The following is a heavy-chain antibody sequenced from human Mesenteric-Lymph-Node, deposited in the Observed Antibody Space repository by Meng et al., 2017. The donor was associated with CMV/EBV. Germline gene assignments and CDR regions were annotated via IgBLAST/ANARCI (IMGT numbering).Heavy chain of an antibody. D-gene: IGHD1-26*01. V-gene: IGHV4-39*07. J-gene: IGHJ5*02. CDR2: MYYSGST. CDR1: GGSISSSSYY. CDR3: ARVGGTYYNQCFDP. Sequence: SETLSLTCTVSGGSISSSSYYWGWIRQPPGKGLEWIGSMYYSGSTYYNPSLKSRVTISVDTSKNQFSLRLSSVTAADTALYYCARVGGTYYNQCFDPWGQGTLVTVSS.